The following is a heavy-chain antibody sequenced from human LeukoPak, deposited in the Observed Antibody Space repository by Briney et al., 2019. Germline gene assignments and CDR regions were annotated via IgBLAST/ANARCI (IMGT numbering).Heavy chain of an antibody. CDR3: ARDVHDFWSGSITG. V-gene: IGHV4-61*01. CDR1: GGSVSSGSYY. J-gene: IGHJ4*02. D-gene: IGHD3-3*01. Sequence: PSETLSLTCTVSGGSVSSGSYYWSWIRQPPGTGLERIGYIYYSGSTNYNPSLKSRVTISVDTSKNQFSLKLSSVTAADTAVYYCARDVHDFWSGSITGWGQGTLVTVSS. CDR2: IYYSGST.